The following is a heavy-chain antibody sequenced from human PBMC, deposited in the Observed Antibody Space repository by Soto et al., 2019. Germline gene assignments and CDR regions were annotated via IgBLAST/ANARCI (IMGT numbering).Heavy chain of an antibody. D-gene: IGHD3-10*01. Sequence: PGESLRLSCAASGFTFSSYSMNWVRQAPGKGLEWVSYISSSSSTIYYADSVKGRFTISRDNAKNSLYLQMNSLRDEDTAVYYCARFSFGGPDAFDIWGQGTMVTVSS. CDR1: GFTFSSYS. CDR2: ISSSSSTI. CDR3: ARFSFGGPDAFDI. J-gene: IGHJ3*02. V-gene: IGHV3-48*02.